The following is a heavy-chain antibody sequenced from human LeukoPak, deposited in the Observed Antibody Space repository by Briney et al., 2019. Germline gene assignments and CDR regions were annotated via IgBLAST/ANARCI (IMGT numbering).Heavy chain of an antibody. Sequence: GGCLPHFHPPYSLVFSAYAMRSARQAPGRGMEWVAFIWCDGSKKYYADSVNRRDSACRDNSKNTLILQMNSLRGEGSAVYYCAKLEWDSSSPARLLESWGQG. CDR2: IWCDGSKK. V-gene: IGHV3-30*02. CDR3: AKLEWDSSSPARLLES. J-gene: IGHJ4*02. CDR1: SLVFSAYA. D-gene: IGHD3-3*01.